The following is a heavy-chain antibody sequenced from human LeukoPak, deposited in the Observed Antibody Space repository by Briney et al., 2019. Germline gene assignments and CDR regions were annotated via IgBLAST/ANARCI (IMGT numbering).Heavy chain of an antibody. Sequence: GSLRLSCAASGFTFSSYAMSWVRQAPGKGLEWVSAISGSGGSTYYADSVKGRFTISRDNSKNTLYLQMNSLRAEDTAVYYCAKDTYYDILTGYRYTEYFQHWGQGTLVTVSS. J-gene: IGHJ1*01. D-gene: IGHD3-9*01. CDR2: ISGSGGST. CDR3: AKDTYYDILTGYRYTEYFQH. V-gene: IGHV3-23*01. CDR1: GFTFSSYA.